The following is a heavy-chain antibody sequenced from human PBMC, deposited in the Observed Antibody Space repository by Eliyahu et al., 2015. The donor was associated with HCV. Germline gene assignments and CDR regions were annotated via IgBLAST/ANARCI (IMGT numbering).Heavy chain of an antibody. CDR3: ARTKMEWYFDY. V-gene: IGHV3-30*03. D-gene: IGHD3-3*01. J-gene: IGHJ4*02. CDR2: ISYDGSNK. Sequence: QVQLVESGGGVVQPGGSLRLSCAASGFTFXXYGMXWVRQXPGKGLEWVGVISYDGSNKYYADSVKGRFTISRDTSKNTLYLQMDSLRADDTAVYYCARTKMEWYFDYWGQGTLVTVSX. CDR1: GFTFXXYG.